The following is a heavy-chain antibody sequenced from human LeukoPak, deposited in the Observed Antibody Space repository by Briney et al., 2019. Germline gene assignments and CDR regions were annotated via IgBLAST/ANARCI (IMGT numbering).Heavy chain of an antibody. V-gene: IGHV3-53*01. CDR1: GFTVSSNS. J-gene: IGHJ4*02. Sequence: GGSLRLSCTVSGFTVSSNSMSWVRQAPGKGLEWVSFIYSGGNTHYSDSVKGRFTISRDNSKNTPYLQMNSLRADDTAVYYCARRAGEYSHPYDYWGQGTLVTVSS. CDR3: ARRAGEYSHPYDY. CDR2: IYSGGNT. D-gene: IGHD4-17*01.